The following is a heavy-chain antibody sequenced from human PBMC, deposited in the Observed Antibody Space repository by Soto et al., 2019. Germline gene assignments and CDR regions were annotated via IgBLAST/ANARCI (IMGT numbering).Heavy chain of an antibody. Sequence: QVQLVQSGAEVKKPGASVKVSFKASGYTFTNYGISWVRQAPGQGLEWMGWISAYHGNTNYAQKLQCRVTSTTDTSTRTANLELRSLRSDDTAVYYCARDQVPYCSSTSCHNFDYWGQGTLVTVSS. J-gene: IGHJ4*02. CDR3: ARDQVPYCSSTSCHNFDY. CDR2: ISAYHGNT. D-gene: IGHD2-2*02. V-gene: IGHV1-18*01. CDR1: GYTFTNYG.